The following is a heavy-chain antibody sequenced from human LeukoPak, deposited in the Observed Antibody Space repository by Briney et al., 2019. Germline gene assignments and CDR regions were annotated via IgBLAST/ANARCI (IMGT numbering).Heavy chain of an antibody. Sequence: GGSLRLSCAVSGFSVSSNYMSWVRQAPGKGLGWVSVVYTSGSTFYADSVKGRFTISRDNSKNTLFLQMNSLRAEDTAVYYCARELLAAAGPKNDYWGQGTLVTVSS. V-gene: IGHV3-66*01. CDR2: VYTSGST. CDR3: ARELLAAAGPKNDY. CDR1: GFSVSSNY. J-gene: IGHJ4*02. D-gene: IGHD6-13*01.